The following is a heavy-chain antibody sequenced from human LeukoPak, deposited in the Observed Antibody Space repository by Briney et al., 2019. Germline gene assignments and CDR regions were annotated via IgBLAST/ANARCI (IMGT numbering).Heavy chain of an antibody. Sequence: SEPLSLTCAVSGGSISSSNWWSWVRHPPEKGLEWIGVIYHSGGTNYNASLKSRVTISVDKSKNQFSLKLSSVTAADTAVYFCAIKEGPWGQGTLVTVSS. J-gene: IGHJ4*02. CDR3: AIKEGP. V-gene: IGHV4-4*02. CDR1: GGSISSSNW. CDR2: IYHSGGT.